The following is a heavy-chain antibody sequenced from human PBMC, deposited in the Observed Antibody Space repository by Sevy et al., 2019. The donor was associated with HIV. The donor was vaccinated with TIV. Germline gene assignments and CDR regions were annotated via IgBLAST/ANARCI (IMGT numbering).Heavy chain of an antibody. D-gene: IGHD6-19*01. Sequence: GGSLRLSCAASGFTFTTYAMHWVRQAPGKGLDWVAFISYDGTDKYYAASVKGRFTISSDSSKNTLSLQMNSLRAEDTAVYYCARDGITNGWYRGYYFDYWGQGTLVTVSS. CDR1: GFTFTTYA. CDR3: ARDGITNGWYRGYYFDY. J-gene: IGHJ4*02. V-gene: IGHV3-30*04. CDR2: ISYDGTDK.